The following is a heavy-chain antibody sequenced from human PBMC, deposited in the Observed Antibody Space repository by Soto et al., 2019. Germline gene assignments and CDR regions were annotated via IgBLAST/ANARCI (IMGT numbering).Heavy chain of an antibody. J-gene: IGHJ5*02. V-gene: IGHV1-69*13. Sequence: SVKVSCKASGGTFSSYAISWVRQAPGQGLEWMGGIIPIFGTANYAQKFQGRVTITADESTSTAYMELSSLRSEDTAVYYCARDAGYCSGGSCLNWFDPWGQGTLVTVSP. CDR2: IIPIFGTA. CDR3: ARDAGYCSGGSCLNWFDP. CDR1: GGTFSSYA. D-gene: IGHD2-15*01.